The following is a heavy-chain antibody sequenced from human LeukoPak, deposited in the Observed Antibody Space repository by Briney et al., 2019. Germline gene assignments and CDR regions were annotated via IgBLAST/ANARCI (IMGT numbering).Heavy chain of an antibody. CDR1: GGSISTYY. CDR2: IYHSGST. J-gene: IGHJ1*01. Sequence: SETPSLTCTVSGGSISTYYWNWIRQPPGKGLEWIGYIYHSGSTNYNPSLQSRVTISVDTSKNQFSLNLNSVTAADTAVYYCARGGAARLHFQNWGQGTLVTVSS. V-gene: IGHV4-59*01. D-gene: IGHD6-6*01. CDR3: ARGGAARLHFQN.